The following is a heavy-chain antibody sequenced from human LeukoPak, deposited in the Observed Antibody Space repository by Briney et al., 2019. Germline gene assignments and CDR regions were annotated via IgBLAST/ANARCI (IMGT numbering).Heavy chain of an antibody. V-gene: IGHV3-66*02. Sequence: PGGSLRLSCAASGFTVSSNYMGWVRQAPGKGLDSASVIYSGGTAYYADSVKGRFTISRDSSKNILHLQMDSLTVDDTALYYCARGSSLAAVARGFDYWGQGTLVTVSS. D-gene: IGHD6-19*01. J-gene: IGHJ4*02. CDR2: IYSGGTA. CDR1: GFTVSSNY. CDR3: ARGSSLAAVARGFDY.